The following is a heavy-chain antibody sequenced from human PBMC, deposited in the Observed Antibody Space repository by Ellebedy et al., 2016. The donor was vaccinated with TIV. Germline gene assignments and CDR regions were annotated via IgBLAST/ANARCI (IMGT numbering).Heavy chain of an antibody. J-gene: IGHJ6*02. CDR1: GFTFSSHA. V-gene: IGHV3-30-3*01. Sequence: GESLKISCAASGFTFSSHAMHWVRQAPGKGLEWVAVISYDGGNNYYADSVKGRFTISRDNSKNTLYLQMNSLRAEDTAVYYCARDGDENCGGDCYYYYYGMDVWGQGTTVTVSS. CDR2: ISYDGGNN. D-gene: IGHD2-21*02. CDR3: ARDGDENCGGDCYYYYYGMDV.